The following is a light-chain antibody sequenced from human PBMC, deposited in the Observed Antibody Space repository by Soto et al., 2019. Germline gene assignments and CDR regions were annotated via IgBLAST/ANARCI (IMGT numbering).Light chain of an antibody. CDR2: DSS. J-gene: IGKJ1*01. CDR1: QSLSSNF. V-gene: IGKV3-20*01. CDR3: QQYDISPWT. Sequence: EIALTHSPATLSLSPWEIATLSCRASQSLSSNFLAWYQQKPGQPPRLLIYDSSTRATGFPDRFSGSGSGTDFTLTIIRLEPEDFAVYYCQQYDISPWTLGQGTKVDIK.